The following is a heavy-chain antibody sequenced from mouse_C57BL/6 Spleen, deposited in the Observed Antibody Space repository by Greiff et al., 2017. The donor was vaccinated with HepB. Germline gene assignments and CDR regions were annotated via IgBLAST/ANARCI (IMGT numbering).Heavy chain of an antibody. V-gene: IGHV1-69*01. CDR2: IDPSDSYT. J-gene: IGHJ4*01. CDR1: GYTFTSYW. Sequence: QVQLQQPGAELVLPGASVKLSCKASGYTFTSYWMHWVKQRPGQGLEWIGEIDPSDSYTNYNQKFKGKSTLTVDKSSSTAYMQLSSLTSEDSAVYYCARGGDLRNYAMDYWGQGASVTVSS. CDR3: ARGGDLRNYAMDY. D-gene: IGHD1-1*01.